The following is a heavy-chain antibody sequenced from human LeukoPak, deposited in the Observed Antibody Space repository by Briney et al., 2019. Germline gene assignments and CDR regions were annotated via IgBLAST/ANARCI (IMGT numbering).Heavy chain of an antibody. D-gene: IGHD2-2*01. CDR2: IYPGDSDT. Sequence: GESLKISCKASGYSFTSYWIGWVRQMPGKGLEWMGIIYPGDSDTRYSPSFQGQVTISADKSVSTAYLQWSSLKASDTAMYYCARYRGSASCHTRAFDIWGQGTMITVSS. J-gene: IGHJ3*02. CDR1: GYSFTSYW. CDR3: ARYRGSASCHTRAFDI. V-gene: IGHV5-51*01.